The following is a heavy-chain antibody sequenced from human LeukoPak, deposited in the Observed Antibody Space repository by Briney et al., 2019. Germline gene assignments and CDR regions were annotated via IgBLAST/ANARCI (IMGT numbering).Heavy chain of an antibody. D-gene: IGHD3-22*01. CDR1: GGTFTSYA. J-gene: IGHJ6*02. CDR3: ARVRYPYYYDSSGPYYYGMDV. Sequence: SVKVSCKASGGTFTSYAISWVRQAPGQGLEWMGGIIPIFGTANYAQKFQGRVTITADESTSTAYMELSSLRSEDTAVYYCARVRYPYYYDSSGPYYYGMDVWGQGTTVTVSS. V-gene: IGHV1-69*13. CDR2: IIPIFGTA.